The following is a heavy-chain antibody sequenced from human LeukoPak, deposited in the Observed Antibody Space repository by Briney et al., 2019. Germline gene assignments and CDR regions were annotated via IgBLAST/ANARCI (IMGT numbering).Heavy chain of an antibody. CDR3: ARGYDFWSGLVGGWFDP. Sequence: SETLSLTCTVSGGSISSGSYYWSWIRQPPGKGLECIGYIYSSGSTYYNPSLKSRVTISVDTSNNQFSLKLSSVTAADTAVYYCARGYDFWSGLVGGWFDPWGQGTLVTVSS. V-gene: IGHV4-30-4*07. J-gene: IGHJ5*02. CDR1: GGSISSGSYY. D-gene: IGHD3-3*01. CDR2: IYSSGST.